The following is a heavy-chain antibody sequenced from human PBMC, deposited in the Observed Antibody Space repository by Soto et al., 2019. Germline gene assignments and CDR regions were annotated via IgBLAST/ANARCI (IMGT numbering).Heavy chain of an antibody. CDR3: VKGSNYYGMDV. V-gene: IGHV3-9*01. CDR2: ISWNSGVT. J-gene: IGHJ6*02. CDR1: GFTFGDYA. Sequence: EVQLVESGGGLVHPGRSLRLSCAASGFTFGDYAIHWVRQAPGKGLEWVSGISWNSGVTVYADSVRGRFTVFRDNARNSVCLQMNSLRREDTGLYYCVKGSNYYGMDVWGQGTTVTVSS.